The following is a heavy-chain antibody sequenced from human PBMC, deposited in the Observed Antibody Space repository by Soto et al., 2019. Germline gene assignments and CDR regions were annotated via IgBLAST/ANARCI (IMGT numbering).Heavy chain of an antibody. CDR1: GFTFSGYG. CDR3: ARSIGGSSYYPPDY. Sequence: QVQLVESGGGVVQPGGSLRLSCAASGFTFSGYGMHWVRQSPGEGLEWVAILANDGSYQYYAESVKGRFTISRDNSKNTLYLQIDSLSHEDTAVYYCARSIGGSSYYPPDYWGQGTLVTVSS. CDR2: LANDGSYQ. J-gene: IGHJ4*02. V-gene: IGHV3-30*03. D-gene: IGHD2-15*01.